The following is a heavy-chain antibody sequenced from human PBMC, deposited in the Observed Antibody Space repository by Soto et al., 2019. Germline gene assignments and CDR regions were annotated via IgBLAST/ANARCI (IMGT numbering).Heavy chain of an antibody. V-gene: IGHV3-23*01. Sequence: EVQLLESGGGLVQPGGSLRLSCAASGFTFSSYAMSWVRQAPGKGLEWVSAISVSGGSTYYADSVKGRFTISRDNSKNTLYLQMNSLSAEDTAVYYCAKDRRRYRYGSEIDYWGQGTLVTVSS. J-gene: IGHJ4*02. CDR1: GFTFSSYA. D-gene: IGHD5-18*01. CDR2: ISVSGGST. CDR3: AKDRRRYRYGSEIDY.